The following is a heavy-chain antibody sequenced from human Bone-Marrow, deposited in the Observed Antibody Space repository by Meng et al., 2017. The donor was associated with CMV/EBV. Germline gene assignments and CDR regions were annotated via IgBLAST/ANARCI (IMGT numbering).Heavy chain of an antibody. CDR1: GYTFTGYY. D-gene: IGHD3-3*01. V-gene: IGHV1-2*02. J-gene: IGHJ4*02. CDR3: AFSNYDFWSGYLPCDY. Sequence: ASVKVSCKASGYTFTGYYMHWVRQAPGQGLEWMGWINPTSGGTNYAQKFQGRVTMTRDTSISTAYMELSRLRSDDTAVYYCAFSNYDFWSGYLPCDYWGQGTLVTVSS. CDR2: INPTSGGT.